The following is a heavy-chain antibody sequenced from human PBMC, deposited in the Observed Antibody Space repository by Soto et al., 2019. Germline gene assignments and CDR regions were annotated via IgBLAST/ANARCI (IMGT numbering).Heavy chain of an antibody. CDR1: GFTFGDYA. D-gene: IGHD3-3*01. CDR2: IRGKAYGGTT. V-gene: IGHV3-49*03. J-gene: IGHJ6*02. Sequence: PGGSLRLSCTGSGFTFGDYAMSWSRQAPGKGLEWVGVIRGKAYGGTTDYAASVKGRFTILRGDSKSIAYLQMSSLQTEDTGVYYCTKYTHVSRYSYFGMDVWGHGTTVTVSS. CDR3: TKYTHVSRYSYFGMDV.